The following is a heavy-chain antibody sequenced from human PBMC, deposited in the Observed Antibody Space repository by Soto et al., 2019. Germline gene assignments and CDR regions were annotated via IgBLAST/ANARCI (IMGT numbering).Heavy chain of an antibody. Sequence: PSETRSLTCTVSGGAISRGNYYWCWIRQPPGKGLEWIGYIYYSGSTYYNPSLKSRVTISVDTSKNQFSLNLSSVTAADTAVYYCARGCSGGSCYSHYYGLDVWGQGTTVTVSS. D-gene: IGHD2-15*01. CDR1: GGAISRGNYY. CDR2: IYYSGST. V-gene: IGHV4-30-4*01. J-gene: IGHJ6*02. CDR3: ARGCSGGSCYSHYYGLDV.